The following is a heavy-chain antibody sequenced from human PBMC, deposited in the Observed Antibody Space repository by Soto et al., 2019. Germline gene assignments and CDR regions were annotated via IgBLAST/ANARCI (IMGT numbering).Heavy chain of an antibody. CDR3: AKGFLHVNGDYEDYAFDI. V-gene: IGHV3-23*01. CDR1: GFTFSSYA. D-gene: IGHD4-17*01. CDR2: ISGSGGST. J-gene: IGHJ3*02. Sequence: PGGSLRLSCAASGFTFSSYAMSWVRQAPGKGLEWVSAISGSGGSTYYADSVKGRFTISRDNSKNTLYLQMNSLRAEDTAVHYCAKGFLHVNGDYEDYAFDIWGQGTMVTVS.